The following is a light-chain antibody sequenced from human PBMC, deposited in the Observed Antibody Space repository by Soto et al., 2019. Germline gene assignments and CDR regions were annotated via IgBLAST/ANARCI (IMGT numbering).Light chain of an antibody. CDR3: SSYTTGSTVV. Sequence: QSALTQPASVSGSPGQSITISCTGTSSDVGAYGYVSWYQQHPGKAPKLMIYDVSYRPSGVSDRFSGSKSGNAASLTISGLQAEYEAYYYCSSYTTGSTVVFVGGTKVTVL. V-gene: IGLV2-14*03. CDR1: SSDVGAYGY. J-gene: IGLJ2*01. CDR2: DVS.